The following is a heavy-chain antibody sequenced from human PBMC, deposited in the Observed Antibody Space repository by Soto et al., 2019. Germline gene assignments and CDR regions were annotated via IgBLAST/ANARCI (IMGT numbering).Heavy chain of an antibody. J-gene: IGHJ6*02. Sequence: GLEWMGGIIPIFGTANYAQKFQGRVTITADESTSTAYMGLSSLRSEDTAVYYCAKTPSSIAARAYYYGMDVWGQGTTVTVSS. CDR3: AKTPSSIAARAYYYGMDV. V-gene: IGHV1-69*01. CDR2: IIPIFGTA. D-gene: IGHD6-6*01.